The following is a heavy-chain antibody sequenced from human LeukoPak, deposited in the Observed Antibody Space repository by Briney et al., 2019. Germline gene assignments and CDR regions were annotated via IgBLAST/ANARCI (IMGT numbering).Heavy chain of an antibody. V-gene: IGHV4-34*01. CDR1: GGPFSSYY. J-gene: IGHJ4*02. D-gene: IGHD6-19*01. CDR3: TRITPKSSGWYRPFDY. CDR2: INHSGST. Sequence: KPSETLSLTCAVYGGPFSSYYWSRIRQPPGKGLEWIGEINHSGSTNYNPSLKSRVTISVDTSKNQFSLKLSSVTAADTAVYYCTRITPKSSGWYRPFDYWGQGTQVTVSS.